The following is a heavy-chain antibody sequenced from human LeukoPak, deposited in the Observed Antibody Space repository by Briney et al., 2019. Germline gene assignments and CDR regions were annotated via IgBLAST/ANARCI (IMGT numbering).Heavy chain of an antibody. CDR3: ARSGSAPYFDY. CDR1: GDSISSSNSY. CDR2: IFYSGST. J-gene: IGHJ4*02. V-gene: IGHV4-39*02. Sequence: SETLSLTCTVSGDSISSSNSYWGWIRQPPGKGLEWIGSIFYSGSTYYNPSLKSRVTISIVASKNHFSLKLSSVTAADTAVYYCARSGSAPYFDYWGQGTLVTVSS. D-gene: IGHD6-25*01.